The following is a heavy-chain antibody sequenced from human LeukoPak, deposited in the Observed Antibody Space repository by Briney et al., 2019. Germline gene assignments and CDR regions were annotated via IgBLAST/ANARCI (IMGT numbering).Heavy chain of an antibody. Sequence: PSETLSLTCAVYGGSFSGYYWSWTRQPPGKGLEWIGEINHSGSTNYNPSLKSRVTISVDTSKNQFSLKLSSVTAADTAVYYCVSGDSSGWYNFDYWGQGTLVTVSS. J-gene: IGHJ4*02. D-gene: IGHD6-19*01. CDR1: GGSFSGYY. CDR2: INHSGST. CDR3: VSGDSSGWYNFDY. V-gene: IGHV4-34*01.